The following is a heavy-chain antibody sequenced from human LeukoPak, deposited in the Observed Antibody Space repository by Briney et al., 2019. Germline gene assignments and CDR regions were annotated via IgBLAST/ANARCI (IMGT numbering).Heavy chain of an antibody. J-gene: IGHJ4*02. D-gene: IGHD4-17*01. CDR3: AREEAGDFFDY. V-gene: IGHV3-21*01. CDR1: GFTFSSYW. Sequence: GGSLRLSCAASGFTFSSYWMNWVRQAPGKGLEWVSSISSSSSYIYYADSVKGRFTISRDNAKNSLYLQMNSLRAEDTAVYYCAREEAGDFFDYWGQGTLVTVSS. CDR2: ISSSSSYI.